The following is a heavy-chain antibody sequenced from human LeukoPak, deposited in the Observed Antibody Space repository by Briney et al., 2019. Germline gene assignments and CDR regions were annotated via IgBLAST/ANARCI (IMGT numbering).Heavy chain of an antibody. CDR2: IRYDGSNK. Sequence: GGSLRLSCAASGFTFSSYGMHWVRQAPGKGLEWVAFIRYDGSNKYYADSVKGRFTISRDNSKNTLYLQMNSLRAENTVVYYCAKDRGGSWYMTFDYWGQGTLVTVSS. D-gene: IGHD6-13*01. J-gene: IGHJ4*02. CDR3: AKDRGGSWYMTFDY. CDR1: GFTFSSYG. V-gene: IGHV3-30*02.